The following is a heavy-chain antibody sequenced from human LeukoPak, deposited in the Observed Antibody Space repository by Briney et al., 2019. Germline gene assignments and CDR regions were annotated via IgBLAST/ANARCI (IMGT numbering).Heavy chain of an antibody. CDR2: ISSSSSTI. V-gene: IGHV3-48*04. D-gene: IGHD2-21*02. CDR3: ARDGQVLDLAYCGGDCKFDY. Sequence: PGGSLRLSCAASGFTFSSYSMNWVRQAPGKGLEWVSYISSSSSTIYYADSVKGRFTTSRDNAKNSLYLQMNSLRAEDTAVYYCARDGQVLDLAYCGGDCKFDYWGQGTLVTVSS. CDR1: GFTFSSYS. J-gene: IGHJ4*02.